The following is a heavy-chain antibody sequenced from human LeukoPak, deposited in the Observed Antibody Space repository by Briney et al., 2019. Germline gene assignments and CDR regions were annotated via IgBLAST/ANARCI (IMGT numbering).Heavy chain of an antibody. D-gene: IGHD5-18*01. CDR3: ASWLYSYGFGY. Sequence: SETLSLTCAVSGGSISSSNWWSWVRQPPGKGLEWIGEINHSGSTNYNPSLKSRVTISVDTSKNQFSLKLSSVTAADTAVYYCASWLYSYGFGYWGQGTLVTVSS. CDR2: INHSGST. J-gene: IGHJ4*02. V-gene: IGHV4-4*02. CDR1: GGSISSSNW.